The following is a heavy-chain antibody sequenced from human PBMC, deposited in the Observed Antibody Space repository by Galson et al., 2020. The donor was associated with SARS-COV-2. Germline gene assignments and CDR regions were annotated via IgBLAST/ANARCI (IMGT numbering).Heavy chain of an antibody. CDR1: GFTFSSYG. J-gene: IGHJ6*02. V-gene: IGHV3-33*01. CDR2: IWYDGSNK. CDR3: ARSEGEGDYYYYYGMDV. D-gene: IGHD3-16*01. Sequence: TGGSLRLSCAASGFTFSSYGMHWVRQAPGKGLEWVAVIWYDGSNKYYADSAKGRFTISRDNSKNTLYLQMNSLRAEDTAVYYCARSEGEGDYYYYYGMDVWGQGTTVTVSS.